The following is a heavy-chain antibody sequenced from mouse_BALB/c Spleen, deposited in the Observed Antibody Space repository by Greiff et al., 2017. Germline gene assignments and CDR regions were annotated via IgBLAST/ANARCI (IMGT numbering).Heavy chain of an antibody. V-gene: IGHV7-3*02. CDR1: GFTFTDYY. Sequence: EVKLVESGGGLVQPGGSLRLSCATSGFTFTDYYMSWVRQPPGKALEWLGFIRNKANGYTTEYSASVKGRFTISRDNSQSILYLQMNTLRAEDSATYYCARDKEAARATFYAMDYWGQGTSVTVSS. CDR2: IRNKANGYTT. J-gene: IGHJ4*01. CDR3: ARDKEAARATFYAMDY. D-gene: IGHD3-1*01.